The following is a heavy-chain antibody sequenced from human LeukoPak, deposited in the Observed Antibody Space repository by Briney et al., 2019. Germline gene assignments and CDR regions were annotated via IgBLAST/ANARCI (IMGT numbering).Heavy chain of an antibody. CDR3: VRDGNYYDSSGTLSDF. Sequence: ASVKVFCKTSGYTFITYGISWARQAPGQGLEWMGWISTYNGNAVYVPKFQGRVTMTTDTSTSTAYMDLGSLRSDDTAVYYCVRDGNYYDSSGTLSDFWGQGTLVTVSS. CDR2: ISTYNGNA. J-gene: IGHJ4*02. V-gene: IGHV1-18*01. CDR1: GYTFITYG. D-gene: IGHD3-22*01.